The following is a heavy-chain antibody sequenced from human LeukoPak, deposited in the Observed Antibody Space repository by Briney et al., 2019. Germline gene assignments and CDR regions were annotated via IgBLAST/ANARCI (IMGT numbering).Heavy chain of an antibody. CDR3: ARYVPVRTGTTRASFDY. CDR2: ISHSGTT. CDR1: GGSFSDYD. Sequence: SETLSLTCAVYGGSFSDYDWSWIRQPPGKGLEWIGEISHSGTTNCDPSLKSRISMSIDASRSQFSLNLRSVTAADTAVYYCARYVPVRTGTTRASFDYWGLGTLVTVSS. D-gene: IGHD1-1*01. V-gene: IGHV4-34*10. J-gene: IGHJ4*02.